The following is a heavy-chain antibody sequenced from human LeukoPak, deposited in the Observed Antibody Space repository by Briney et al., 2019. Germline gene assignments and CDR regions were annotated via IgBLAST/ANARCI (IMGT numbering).Heavy chain of an antibody. Sequence: PSETLSLTCTVSGGPISSFCWSWIRQPPAKGQEWIGYIYYSGSTSYNPYLKSRVTISVDMSKNQFYLKLSSVTAADTAVYYCARHGGTKVTLVEVYYFDYWGQGTLVTVSS. CDR1: GGPISSFC. V-gene: IGHV4-59*08. J-gene: IGHJ4*02. D-gene: IGHD4-11*01. CDR2: IYYSGST. CDR3: ARHGGTKVTLVEVYYFDY.